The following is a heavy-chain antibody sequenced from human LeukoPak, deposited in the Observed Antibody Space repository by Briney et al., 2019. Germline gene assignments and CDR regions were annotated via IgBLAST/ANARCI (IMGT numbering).Heavy chain of an antibody. Sequence: ASVKVSCKGPRYTFTNYPLSWVRQAPGQGLEWVGWITTYNGKTNYAQKLQGRVTMTPDTTTSTASTELRSPRSHDTAPYSRAGEPLVVGATVHYLVQASLVTDPS. CDR1: RYTFTNYP. J-gene: IGHJ4*02. CDR2: ITTYNGKT. V-gene: IGHV1-18*01. CDR3: AGEPLVVGATVHY. D-gene: IGHD5-12*01.